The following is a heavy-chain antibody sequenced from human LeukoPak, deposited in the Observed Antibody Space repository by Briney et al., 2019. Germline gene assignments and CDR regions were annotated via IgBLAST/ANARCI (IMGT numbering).Heavy chain of an antibody. V-gene: IGHV1-69*13. J-gene: IGHJ4*02. Sequence: SVKVSCKASGYTFTNYDINWVRQAPGQGLEWMGGIIPIFGTAHYSQKFQGRVTITAVDSMRTAYMELSSLRSEDTAVYYCARGWLAETTVVTPYNYWGQGTLVTVSS. CDR2: IIPIFGTA. CDR3: ARGWLAETTVVTPYNY. D-gene: IGHD4-23*01. CDR1: GYTFTNYD.